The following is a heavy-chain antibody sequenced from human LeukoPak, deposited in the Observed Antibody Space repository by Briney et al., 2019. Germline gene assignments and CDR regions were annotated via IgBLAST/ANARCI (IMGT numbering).Heavy chain of an antibody. Sequence: ASVKVSCKVSGYTLTELSMHWVRPAPGKGVEWMGGFDPEDGETIYAQKFQGRVTMTEDTSTDTAYMELSSLRSEDTAVYYCATVMIAAAGGRWLYYFDYWGQGTLVTVSS. D-gene: IGHD6-13*01. CDR2: FDPEDGET. V-gene: IGHV1-24*01. CDR3: ATVMIAAAGGRWLYYFDY. J-gene: IGHJ4*02. CDR1: GYTLTELS.